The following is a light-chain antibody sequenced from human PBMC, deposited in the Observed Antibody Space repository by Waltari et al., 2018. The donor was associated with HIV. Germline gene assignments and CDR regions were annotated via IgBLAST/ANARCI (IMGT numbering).Light chain of an antibody. V-gene: IGKV4-1*01. J-gene: IGKJ2*01. CDR1: RRLLHKSNNKNY. CDR2: WSS. Sequence: IAMTQSPDSLILSVGAWATITCSSTRRLLHKSNNKNYLAWFQLKAGQPPKVLVYWSSVGESGVPGRFSGGGSGTDFTLAIDGLQAEDVATYYCQQYFSLPPTFGQGTKLEI. CDR3: QQYFSLPPT.